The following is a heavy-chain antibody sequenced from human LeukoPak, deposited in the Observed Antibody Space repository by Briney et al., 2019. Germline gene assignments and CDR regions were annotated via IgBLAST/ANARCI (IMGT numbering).Heavy chain of an antibody. CDR1: GFTVSSSY. J-gene: IGHJ4*02. Sequence: GGSLRLSCAASGFTVSSSYMYWVRQAPGKGLGWVSFFYRGDSTYYAESVRGRFTISRDNSKNTLYLLMNSLIPEDTAVYYCAREVVSIPSYFESWGQGTLVAVSS. CDR3: AREVVSIPSYFES. CDR2: FYRGDST. V-gene: IGHV3-53*01. D-gene: IGHD2-15*01.